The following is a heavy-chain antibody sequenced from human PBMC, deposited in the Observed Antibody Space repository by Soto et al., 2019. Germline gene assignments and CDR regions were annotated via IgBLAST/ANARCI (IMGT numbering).Heavy chain of an antibody. J-gene: IGHJ3*02. CDR3: AKLRITMIGGGTPVDI. D-gene: IGHD3-22*01. CDR1: GGSISNSRFY. CDR2: IYHTGNA. V-gene: IGHV4-39*01. Sequence: SETLSLTCTVSGGSISNSRFYWAWIRQPPWEGLEWIGSIYHTGNAYYNPSLKSRVTIFVDTSKNQFSLKLTSVTAADTAVYYCAKLRITMIGGGTPVDIWGQGTMVT.